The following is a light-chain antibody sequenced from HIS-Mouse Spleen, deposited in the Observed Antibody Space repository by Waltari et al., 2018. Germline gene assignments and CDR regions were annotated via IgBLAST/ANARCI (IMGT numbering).Light chain of an antibody. J-gene: IGKJ2*01. CDR3: QQYYSYPYT. Sequence: AIRMTQSPSSLSASTGDRVTITCRASQGISSYLAWYQQKPWKARKLLIYAASTLQSGVPSRFSGSGSGTDFTLTISCLQSEDFATYYCQQYYSYPYTFGQGTKLEIK. CDR2: AAS. V-gene: IGKV1-8*01. CDR1: QGISSY.